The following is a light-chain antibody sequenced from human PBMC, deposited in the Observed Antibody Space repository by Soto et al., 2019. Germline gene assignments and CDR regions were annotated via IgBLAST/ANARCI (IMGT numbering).Light chain of an antibody. CDR3: VLYMGGDVWV. Sequence: QTVVTQEPSFSVSPGGTVTLTCGLSSGSVSSSYFPSWYQQTPGQAPRTLIYNTNTRSSGVPDRFSGSILGNKAALTITGAQADDESDYYCVLYMGGDVWVFGGWTKLTVL. J-gene: IGLJ3*02. V-gene: IGLV8-61*01. CDR1: SGSVSSSYF. CDR2: NTN.